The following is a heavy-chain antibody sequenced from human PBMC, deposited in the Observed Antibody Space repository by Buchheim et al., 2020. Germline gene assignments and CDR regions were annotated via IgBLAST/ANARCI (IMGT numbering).Heavy chain of an antibody. CDR1: GYTFTSYY. J-gene: IGHJ4*02. D-gene: IGHD4-17*01. CDR3: ASTPLTVTSSRGDAWFDY. V-gene: IGHV1-46*01. Sequence: QVQLVQSGAEVKKPGASVKVSCKASGYTFTSYYMHWVRQAPGQGLEWMGIINPSGGSTSYAQKFQGRVTMTRDTSTSTVYMELSSLRSEDTAVYYCASTPLTVTSSRGDAWFDYWGQGTL. CDR2: INPSGGST.